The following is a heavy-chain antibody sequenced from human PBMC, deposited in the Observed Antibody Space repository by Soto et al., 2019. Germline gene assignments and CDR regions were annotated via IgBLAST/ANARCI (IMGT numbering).Heavy chain of an antibody. CDR3: ARGDSSGYTVDY. V-gene: IGHV1-46*01. CDR2: INPSGGST. D-gene: IGHD3-22*01. CDR1: GYTFTSYY. Sequence: ASVKVSCKASGYTFTSYYMQWGRQAPGQGLEWMGIINPSGGSTSYAQKFQGRVTMTRDTSTSTVYMELSSLRSEDTAVYYCARGDSSGYTVDYWGQGTLVTVSS. J-gene: IGHJ4*02.